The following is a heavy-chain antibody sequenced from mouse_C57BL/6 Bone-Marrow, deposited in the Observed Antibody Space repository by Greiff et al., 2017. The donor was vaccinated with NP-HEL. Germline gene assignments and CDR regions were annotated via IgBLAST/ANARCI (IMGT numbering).Heavy chain of an antibody. CDR3: TPPADYYAMDY. J-gene: IGHJ4*01. V-gene: IGHV6-3*01. Sequence: EVKVEESGGGLVQPGGYMKLSCVASGFTFSNYRMNWVRQSPDKGLEWVAQIRLKSDNYATHYTESVKGRFPISRDESNNIVYLQMNNLRADGTGIYYCTPPADYYAMDYWGQGTSVTVSS. CDR2: IRLKSDNYAT. CDR1: GFTFSNYR.